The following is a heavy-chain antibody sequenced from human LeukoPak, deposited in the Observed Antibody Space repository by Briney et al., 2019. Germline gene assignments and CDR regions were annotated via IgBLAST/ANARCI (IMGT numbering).Heavy chain of an antibody. CDR3: ASSGELLPPDY. Sequence: ASVKVSCKASGGTFSSYAISWVRQAPGQGLEWMGGIIPIFGTANYAQKFQGRVTITADEPTSTAYMELSSLRSEDTAVYYCASSGELLPPDYWGQGTLVTVSS. CDR2: IIPIFGTA. D-gene: IGHD3-10*01. CDR1: GGTFSSYA. J-gene: IGHJ4*02. V-gene: IGHV1-69*13.